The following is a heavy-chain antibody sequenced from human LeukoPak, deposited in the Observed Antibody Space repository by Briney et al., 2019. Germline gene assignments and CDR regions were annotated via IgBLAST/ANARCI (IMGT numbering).Heavy chain of an antibody. J-gene: IGHJ3*02. CDR3: AKDYFVVTVGDAFDI. CDR1: GFNFSSYA. D-gene: IGHD2-2*01. CDR2: LSGSTGST. V-gene: IGHV3-23*01. Sequence: GGSLRLSCAASGFNFSSYAMSWVRQAPGKGLEWVSSLSGSTGSTYYADSVKGRFTISRDNSKNTLYLQMNSLRAEGTAVYYCAKDYFVVTVGDAFDIWGQGTRVTVSS.